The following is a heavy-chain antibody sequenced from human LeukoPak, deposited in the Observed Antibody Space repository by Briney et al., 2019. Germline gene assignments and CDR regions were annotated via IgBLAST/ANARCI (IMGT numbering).Heavy chain of an antibody. V-gene: IGHV3-66*01. CDR3: AIWGGYGHGIEY. CDR2: IYSGGNT. Sequence: GGSLRPSCAASGFTVSSPDMTWVRQAPGKGLEWVSLIYSGGNTYYADSAKGRFTISRDNSRNTLYLQMNSLRAEDTAVYYCAIWGGYGHGIEYWGQGTLVTVSS. J-gene: IGHJ4*02. CDR1: GFTVSSPD. D-gene: IGHD3-16*01.